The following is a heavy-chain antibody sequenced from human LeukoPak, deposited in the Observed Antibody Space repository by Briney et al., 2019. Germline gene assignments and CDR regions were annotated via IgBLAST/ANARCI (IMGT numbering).Heavy chain of an antibody. CDR1: GGSINSYY. Sequence: SDTLSLTCTVSGGSINSYYWSWVRQPAGKGLEWIGRIYTTGSTNYNPLLKSRVTMSIDTSKNQFSLNLNSVTAADTAIYYCARQGYTASPFSQDYWGQGTLVTVSS. V-gene: IGHV4-4*07. J-gene: IGHJ4*02. D-gene: IGHD5-12*01. CDR3: ARQGYTASPFSQDY. CDR2: IYTTGST.